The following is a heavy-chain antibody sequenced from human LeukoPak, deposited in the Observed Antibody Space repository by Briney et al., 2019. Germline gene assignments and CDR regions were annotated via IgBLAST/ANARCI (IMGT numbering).Heavy chain of an antibody. V-gene: IGHV4-59*12. CDR1: GGSISSYY. Sequence: TSETLSLTCTVSGGSISSYYWSWIRQPPGKGLEWIGNIFYSGSTYYSPSLKSRVTISLDTSRNQFSLKLNSVTAADTAVYYCAKSNGYGLVDIWGQGTMVTVSS. CDR3: AKSNGYGLVDI. D-gene: IGHD3-10*01. CDR2: IFYSGST. J-gene: IGHJ3*02.